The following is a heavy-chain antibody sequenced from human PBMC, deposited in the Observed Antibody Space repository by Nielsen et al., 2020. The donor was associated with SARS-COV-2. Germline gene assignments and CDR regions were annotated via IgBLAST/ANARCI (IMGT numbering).Heavy chain of an antibody. CDR3: ARGLLITPRVIFY. Sequence: GGSLRLSCAVTASSNYMSWVRQAPGKGLEWVAGISFDGSNTYYADSVKGRLTISRDNSKDTLYLQMSSLRAEDTAVYYCARGLLITPRVIFYWGQGTLLTVSS. D-gene: IGHD2-8*01. J-gene: IGHJ4*02. CDR1: TASSNY. CDR2: ISFDGSNT. V-gene: IGHV3-30*19.